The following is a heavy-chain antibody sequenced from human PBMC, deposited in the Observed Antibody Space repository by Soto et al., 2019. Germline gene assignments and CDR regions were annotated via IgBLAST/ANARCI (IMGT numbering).Heavy chain of an antibody. D-gene: IGHD3-22*01. V-gene: IGHV1-69*06. J-gene: IGHJ2*01. CDR1: GGTFSSYP. CDR3: ARDYYDVRGSYSWYFDL. CDR2: IIPIFGTT. Sequence: QVHLVQSGAEVKKPGSSVKVSCKASGGTFSSYPISWVRQAPGQGLEWMGGIIPIFGTTNYAQKFQGRVTITADKSTSTAYMELSSLRSEDTAVYYCARDYYDVRGSYSWYFDLWGRGTLVTVSS.